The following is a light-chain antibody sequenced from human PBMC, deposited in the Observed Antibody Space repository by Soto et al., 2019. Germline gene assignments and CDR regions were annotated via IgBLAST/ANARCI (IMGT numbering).Light chain of an antibody. Sequence: DLQMTQSPSTLSASVGDRVTITCRASQSISSWLAWYQQKPGKAPNLLIYKASSLESGVPSRFSGSGSGTEFTLTISSLQPDEFATYYCQQYNSYSWTFGQGTKVEIK. CDR1: QSISSW. V-gene: IGKV1-5*03. CDR2: KAS. J-gene: IGKJ1*01. CDR3: QQYNSYSWT.